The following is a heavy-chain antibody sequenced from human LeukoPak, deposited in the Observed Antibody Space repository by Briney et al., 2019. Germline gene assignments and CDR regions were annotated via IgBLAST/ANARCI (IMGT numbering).Heavy chain of an antibody. Sequence: GGSLRLSCAASGFTFSSYAMSWVRQAPGKGLEWVSAISGSGGGTYYADSVKGRFTISRDNSKNTLYLQMNSLRAEDTAVYYCAKLPDRYCSSTSCYRSGYYYGMDVWGQGTTVTVSS. CDR1: GFTFSSYA. V-gene: IGHV3-23*01. J-gene: IGHJ6*02. CDR2: ISGSGGGT. CDR3: AKLPDRYCSSTSCYRSGYYYGMDV. D-gene: IGHD2-2*02.